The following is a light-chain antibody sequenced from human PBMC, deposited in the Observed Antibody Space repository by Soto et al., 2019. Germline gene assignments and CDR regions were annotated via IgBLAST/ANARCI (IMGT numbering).Light chain of an antibody. J-gene: IGKJ4*01. V-gene: IGKV1-39*01. CDR2: AAY. Sequence: DIQMTQSPSTLSGSVGDRVTITCRASQSISSYLNWYQQKPGKAPKLLIYAAYSLQSGVQSRFSGSGSGTDFTLTISSLQPEDFATYYCQQLNSYPLTFGGGTKVDIK. CDR1: QSISSY. CDR3: QQLNSYPLT.